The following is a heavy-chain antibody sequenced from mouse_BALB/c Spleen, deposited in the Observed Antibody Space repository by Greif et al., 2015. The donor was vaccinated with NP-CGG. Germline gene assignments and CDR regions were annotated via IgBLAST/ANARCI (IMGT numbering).Heavy chain of an antibody. D-gene: IGHD1-2*01. V-gene: IGHV3-2*02. Sequence: DAQLQESGPGLVKPSQSLSLTCTVTGYSITSDYAWNWIRQFPGNKLEWMGYISYSGSTSYNPSLKSRISITRDTSKNQFFLQLNSVTTEDTATYYCARGGVTLSMDYWGQGTSVTVSS. J-gene: IGHJ4*01. CDR2: ISYSGST. CDR3: ARGGVTLSMDY. CDR1: GYSITSDYA.